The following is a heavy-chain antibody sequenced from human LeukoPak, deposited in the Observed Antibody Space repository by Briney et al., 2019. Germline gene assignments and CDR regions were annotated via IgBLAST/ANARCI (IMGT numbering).Heavy chain of an antibody. CDR2: FGPEDGET. CDR3: ATRRFLEWLLYY. D-gene: IGHD3-3*01. CDR1: GYTLTELS. Sequence: GESLKISCKVSGYTLTELSMHWVRQAPGKGLEWMGGFGPEDGETIYAQKFQGRVTMTEDTSTDTAYMELSSLRSEDTAVYYCATRRFLEWLLYYWGQGTLVTVSS. V-gene: IGHV1-24*01. J-gene: IGHJ4*02.